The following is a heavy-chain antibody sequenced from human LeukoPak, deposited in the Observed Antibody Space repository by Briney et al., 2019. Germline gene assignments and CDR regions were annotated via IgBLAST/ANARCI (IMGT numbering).Heavy chain of an antibody. CDR1: GFTFSSYA. Sequence: GGSLRLSCAASGFTFSSYAMNWVRQAPGKGLEWVSAISGSGGNTYYADSVKGRFTISRDNSRNTLYLQMNSLRAEDTAIYYCAKGVLPTGFDYWGQGTLVTVSS. V-gene: IGHV3-23*01. CDR2: ISGSGGNT. CDR3: AKGVLPTGFDY. J-gene: IGHJ4*02. D-gene: IGHD3-10*01.